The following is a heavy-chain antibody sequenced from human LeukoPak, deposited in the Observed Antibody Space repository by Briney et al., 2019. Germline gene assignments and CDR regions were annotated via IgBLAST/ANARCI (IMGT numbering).Heavy chain of an antibody. CDR2: ISGSGGST. V-gene: IGHV3-23*01. CDR3: VKGGGSGSYYNYWFDP. J-gene: IGHJ5*02. Sequence: GGSLRLSCAASRFTFSSYAMTWVRQAPGKGLEWVSAISGSGGSTYYADSVKGRITISRDNSKNTLYLQMSSLRAEDTAVYYCVKGGGSGSYYNYWFDPWGQGTLVTVSS. D-gene: IGHD3-10*01. CDR1: RFTFSSYA.